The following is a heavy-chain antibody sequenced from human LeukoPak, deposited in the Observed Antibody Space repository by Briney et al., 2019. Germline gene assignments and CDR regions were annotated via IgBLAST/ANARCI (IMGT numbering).Heavy chain of an antibody. CDR1: GGSISSDSYY. D-gene: IGHD3-22*01. CDR3: AGTPVSSGYYHSWFDP. CDR2: IYYSGST. V-gene: IGHV4-39*07. Sequence: PSETLSLTCTVSGGSISSDSYYWAWIRQPPGKGLEWIASIYYSGSTYYNPSLKSRVTISVDTSRNQFSLKLSSVTAADTAVYYCAGTPVSSGYYHSWFDPWGQGTLVTVSS. J-gene: IGHJ5*02.